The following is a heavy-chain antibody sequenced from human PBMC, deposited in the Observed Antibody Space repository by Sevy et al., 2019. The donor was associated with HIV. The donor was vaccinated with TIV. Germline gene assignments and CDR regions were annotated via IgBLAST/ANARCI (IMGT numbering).Heavy chain of an antibody. Sequence: GGSLRLSCAASGFSFSTNWMNWVRQAPGKGLEWVANIRGEGSDKYYVDSVEGRFTISRDNAKNLLFLQMNSLRVEDTAVYYCAHETFGRFESWGQGTLVTVSS. CDR3: AHETFGRFES. J-gene: IGHJ4*02. V-gene: IGHV3-7*01. CDR1: GFSFSTNW. D-gene: IGHD3-16*01. CDR2: IRGEGSDK.